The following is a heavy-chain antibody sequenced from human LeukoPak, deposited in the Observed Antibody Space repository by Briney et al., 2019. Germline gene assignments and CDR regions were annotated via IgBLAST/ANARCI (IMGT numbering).Heavy chain of an antibody. J-gene: IGHJ4*02. CDR3: ARDSSMLRGPLVIYYFDF. V-gene: IGHV3-53*01. D-gene: IGHD3-10*01. Sequence: GGSLRLSCAASGFTVSSSYMSWVRQAPGKGLEWVSVIYSGGSTYYADSVKGRFTISRDNSKNTLYLQMNSLRVEDTAVYYCARDSSMLRGPLVIYYFDFWGQGTLVTVSS. CDR1: GFTVSSSY. CDR2: IYSGGST.